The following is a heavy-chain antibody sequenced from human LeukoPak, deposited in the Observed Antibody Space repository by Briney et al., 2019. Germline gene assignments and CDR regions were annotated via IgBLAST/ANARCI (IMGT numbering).Heavy chain of an antibody. CDR2: IYYSGST. V-gene: IGHV4-59*01. CDR1: GGSISSYY. CDR3: ARRRDLITIVRGVIMGSFDY. D-gene: IGHD3-10*01. J-gene: IGHJ4*02. Sequence: SETLSPTCTVSGGSISSYYWSWIRQPPGKGLEWIGYIYYSGSTNYNPSLKSRVTISVDTSKNQFSLKLSSVTAADTAVYCCARRRDLITIVRGVIMGSFDYWGQGTLVTVSS.